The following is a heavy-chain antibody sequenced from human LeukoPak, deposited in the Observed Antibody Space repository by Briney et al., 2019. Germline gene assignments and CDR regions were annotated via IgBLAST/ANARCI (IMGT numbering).Heavy chain of an antibody. D-gene: IGHD4-23*01. J-gene: IGHJ3*02. V-gene: IGHV3-74*01. CDR1: GFTFSSYW. Sequence: GGSLRLSCAASGFTFSSYWMDWVRQVPGKGPVWVSRIGTDGSGAAYADYVRGRFTISRDDAKNTLYLQMNSVRAEDTAVYYCARDKYGGNSNAFDIWGQGTLVAVSS. CDR3: ARDKYGGNSNAFDI. CDR2: IGTDGSGA.